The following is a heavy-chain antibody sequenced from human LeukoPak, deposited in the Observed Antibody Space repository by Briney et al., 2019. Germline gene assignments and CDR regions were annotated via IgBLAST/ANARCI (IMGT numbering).Heavy chain of an antibody. D-gene: IGHD3-10*01. CDR3: ARELGYGSGSYDYHYYGMDV. V-gene: IGHV1-69*13. J-gene: IGHJ6*04. CDR2: IIPIFGTA. CDR1: AGTFISYD. Sequence: GASVMDSSKASAGTFISYDMSWGGRAPGEEREGMGGIIPIFGTANYSQKFQGRVTITADENTSRAYMELSSLGSEDTAVYYCARELGYGSGSYDYHYYGMDVWGKGTSVTVSS.